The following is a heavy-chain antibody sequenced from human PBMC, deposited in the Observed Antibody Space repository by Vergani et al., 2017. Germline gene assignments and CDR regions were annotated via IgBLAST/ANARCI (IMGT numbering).Heavy chain of an antibody. V-gene: IGHV3-30*02. CDR1: GLTLSSYG. Sequence: QVQLVESGGGVVQPGGSMRLSCSASGLTLSSYGVHWVRQAPGRGLESVTFTRPHEDGAFYSASVRGRFTVSRDNSKNTLYLEMNRLNVDDTAIYYCGTTQWTVVGAWWFDPWGQGTPVTVSS. CDR2: TRPHEDGA. J-gene: IGHJ5*02. CDR3: GTTQWTVVGAWWFDP. D-gene: IGHD1-26*01.